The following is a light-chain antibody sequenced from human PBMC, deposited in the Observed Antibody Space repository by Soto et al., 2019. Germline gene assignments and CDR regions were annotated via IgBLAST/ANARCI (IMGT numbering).Light chain of an antibody. Sequence: NFMLTQPHSVSESPGKTVTISCTGSSGSIASNYVQWYQQRPGSAPTTVIYEDNQRPSGVPDRFSGSIDSSSNSASLTISGLKTEDEADYYCQSYDSSNPLVVXXGGTKLTVL. V-gene: IGLV6-57*02. J-gene: IGLJ2*01. CDR1: SGSIASNY. CDR3: QSYDSSNPLVV. CDR2: EDN.